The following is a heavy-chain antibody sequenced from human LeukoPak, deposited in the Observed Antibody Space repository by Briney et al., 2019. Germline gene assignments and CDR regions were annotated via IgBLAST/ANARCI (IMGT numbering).Heavy chain of an antibody. CDR2: ISSSSSTI. CDR1: GFTFSSYS. J-gene: IGHJ6*02. V-gene: IGHV3-48*01. D-gene: IGHD3-10*01. CDR3: ARVCRLVGSGSHYNHPYYYYGMDV. Sequence: GGSLRLSCAASGFTFSSYSMNWVRQAPGKGLEWVSYISSSSSTIYYADSVKGRFTISRDNAKNSLYLQMNSLRAEDTAVYYCARVCRLVGSGSHYNHPYYYYGMDVWGQGTTVTVSS.